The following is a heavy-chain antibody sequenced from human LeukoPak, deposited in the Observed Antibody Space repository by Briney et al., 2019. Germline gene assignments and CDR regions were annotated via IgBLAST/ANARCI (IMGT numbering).Heavy chain of an antibody. D-gene: IGHD2-2*01. Sequence: SETLSLTCTVSGGSISSSSYYWGWIRQPPGKGLEWIGSIYYSGSTYYNPSLKSRVTISVDTSKNQFSLKLSSVTAADTAVYYCARVAFVVVPAADYNFDYWGQGTLVTVSS. J-gene: IGHJ4*02. CDR3: ARVAFVVVPAADYNFDY. CDR1: GGSISSSSYY. CDR2: IYYSGST. V-gene: IGHV4-39*01.